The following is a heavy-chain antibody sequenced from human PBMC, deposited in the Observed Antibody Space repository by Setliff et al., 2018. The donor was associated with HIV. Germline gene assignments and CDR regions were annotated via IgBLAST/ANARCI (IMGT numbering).Heavy chain of an antibody. J-gene: IGHJ3*02. D-gene: IGHD3-3*01. CDR1: GVSTSSSSYY. Sequence: SETLSLTCTVSGVSTSSSSYYWGWIRQPPGKGLEWIGSIFYSGITYYNPSLKSRVSISVDTSKNQFSLNLTSVTAAATAVYYCARSKTFYDFWGGYYTHGAFKIWGLGTMVTVSS. CDR3: ARSKTFYDFWGGYYTHGAFKI. V-gene: IGHV4-39*01. CDR2: IFYSGIT.